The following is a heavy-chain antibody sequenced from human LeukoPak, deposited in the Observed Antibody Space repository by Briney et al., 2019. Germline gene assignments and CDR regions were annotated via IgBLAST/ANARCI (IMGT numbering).Heavy chain of an antibody. Sequence: PSETLSLTCTVSGGSISSYYWSWIRQPPGKGLEWIGYIYYSGSTNYNPSLKSRVTISVDTSKNQFSLKLSSVTAADTAVYYCARGLDCSGGSCGGPRTYYYYYYGMDVWGQGTTVTVSS. V-gene: IGHV4-59*01. CDR2: IYYSGST. J-gene: IGHJ6*02. CDR3: ARGLDCSGGSCGGPRTYYYYYYGMDV. CDR1: GGSISSYY. D-gene: IGHD2-15*01.